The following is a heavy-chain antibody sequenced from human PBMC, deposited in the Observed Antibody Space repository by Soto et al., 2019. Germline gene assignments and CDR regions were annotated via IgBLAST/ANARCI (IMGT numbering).Heavy chain of an antibody. CDR3: ARGGRRSAGMDV. J-gene: IGHJ6*02. Sequence: PSETLSLTCTVSGGSISSGGYYWSWIRQHPGKGLEWIGYIYYSGSTYYNPSLKSRVTISVDTSKNQFSLKLSSVTAADTAVYYCARGGRRSAGMDVWGQGTTVTVSS. V-gene: IGHV4-31*03. CDR2: IYYSGST. CDR1: GGSISSGGYY.